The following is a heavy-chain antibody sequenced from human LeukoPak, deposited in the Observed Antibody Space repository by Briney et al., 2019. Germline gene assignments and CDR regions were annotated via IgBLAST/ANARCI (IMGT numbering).Heavy chain of an antibody. J-gene: IGHJ6*03. CDR1: GVPVSGHY. Sequence: PSETLSLTCAVYGVPVSGHYLSWIRQPAGKVLEWIGRIYTSGSTNDNPSLKSRVTISVDTSKNQFSLTLSSVTAADTAVYYCAREGPRGYSFGNYYYYMDVWGKGTTVTVSS. CDR2: IYTSGST. D-gene: IGHD5-18*01. V-gene: IGHV4-4*07. CDR3: AREGPRGYSFGNYYYYMDV.